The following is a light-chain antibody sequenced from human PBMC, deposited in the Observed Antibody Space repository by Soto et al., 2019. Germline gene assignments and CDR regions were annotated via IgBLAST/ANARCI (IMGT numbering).Light chain of an antibody. J-gene: IGKJ3*01. CDR3: QQAYGFAFT. Sequence: DIQMTQSPSSVSASVGDRVTISCRASQGISTWLAWYQQKPGKAPKLLIFGASSLQSGVPSRFSASGSGTDSTLTISSLQPEDVATYFCQQAYGFAFTFGPGTTVHIK. CDR1: QGISTW. V-gene: IGKV1-12*01. CDR2: GAS.